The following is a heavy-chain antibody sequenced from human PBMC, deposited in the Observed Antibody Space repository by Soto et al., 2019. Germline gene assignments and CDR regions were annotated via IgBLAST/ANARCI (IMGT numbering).Heavy chain of an antibody. CDR3: AKPASVVPAAKIRYYFDY. V-gene: IGHV3-23*01. CDR1: GFTFSSYA. J-gene: IGHJ4*02. D-gene: IGHD2-2*01. Sequence: EVQLLESGGGLVQPGGSLRLSCAASGFTFSSYAMSWVRQAPGKGLEWVSAISGSGGSTYYADSVKGRFSISRDNSKNTLYLQMNSLRAEDTALYYCAKPASVVPAAKIRYYFDYWGQGTLVTVSS. CDR2: ISGSGGST.